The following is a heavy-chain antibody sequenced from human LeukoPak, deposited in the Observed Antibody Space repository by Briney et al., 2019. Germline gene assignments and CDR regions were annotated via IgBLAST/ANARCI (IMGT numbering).Heavy chain of an antibody. CDR3: ARLERYCSNTSCYIKNWLDP. Sequence: SETLSLTCTVSGYSISSGYYWGWIRQPPGKGLEWIGSIYHSGSTYYNPSLKSRVTISVDTSKNQFSLKLSSVTAADTAVYYCARLERYCSNTSCYIKNWLDPWGQGTLVTVSS. J-gene: IGHJ5*02. D-gene: IGHD2-2*02. CDR2: IYHSGST. CDR1: GYSISSGYY. V-gene: IGHV4-38-2*02.